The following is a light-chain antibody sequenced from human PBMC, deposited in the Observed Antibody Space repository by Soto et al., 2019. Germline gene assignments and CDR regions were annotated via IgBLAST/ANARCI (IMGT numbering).Light chain of an antibody. CDR3: SLYTSSSTLV. CDR2: EVS. V-gene: IGLV2-18*01. CDR1: SSDVGSYNR. J-gene: IGLJ2*01. Sequence: QSALTQPPSVSGSPGQSVTISCTGTSSDVGSYNRVSWYQQPPGTAPKLMIYEVSNRPSGVPDRFSGSKSGNTASLTISGLQAEDEADYYCSLYTSSSTLVFGGGTKPTVL.